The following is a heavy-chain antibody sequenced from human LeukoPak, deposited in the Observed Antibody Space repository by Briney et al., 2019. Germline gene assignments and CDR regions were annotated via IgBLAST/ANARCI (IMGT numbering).Heavy chain of an antibody. J-gene: IGHJ4*02. V-gene: IGHV3-48*01. CDR1: GFTFSSYS. CDR2: ISSSSSTI. Sequence: PGGSLRLSCAASGFTFSSYSMNWVRQAPGKGLEWVSYISSSSSTIYYADSVKGRFTISRDNSKNTLYLQMNSLRAEDTAVYYCARDTGSSGWYGYWGQGTLVTVSS. D-gene: IGHD6-19*01. CDR3: ARDTGSSGWYGY.